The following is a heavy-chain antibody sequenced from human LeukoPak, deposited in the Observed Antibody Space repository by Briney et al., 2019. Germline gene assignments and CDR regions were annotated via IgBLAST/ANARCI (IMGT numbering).Heavy chain of an antibody. D-gene: IGHD2-2*01. CDR3: ARDWIQLLLPGGFDY. Sequence: LETLSLTCTVSGGSISSSSYYWGWIRQPPGEGLEWIGSIYYSGSTYYNPSLKSRVTISVDTSKNQFSLKLSSVTAADTAVYYCARDWIQLLLPGGFDYWGQGTLVTVSS. J-gene: IGHJ4*02. CDR1: GGSISSSSYY. V-gene: IGHV4-39*07. CDR2: IYYSGST.